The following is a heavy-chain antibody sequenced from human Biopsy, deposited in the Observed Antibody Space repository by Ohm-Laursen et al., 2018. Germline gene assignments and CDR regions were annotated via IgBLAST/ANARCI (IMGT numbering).Heavy chain of an antibody. CDR1: GDSINSSY. J-gene: IGHJ4*02. CDR3: ARRGSGGRSFDY. Sequence: GTLSLTCTVSGDSINSSYWSWIRQPPGKGLEWIGFISNSGNTNYNPSLKSRVTISVDTSKNRISLKLDSVTVADTAVFYCARRGSGGRSFDYWGQGSLVTVSS. D-gene: IGHD2-15*01. CDR2: ISNSGNT. V-gene: IGHV4-59*08.